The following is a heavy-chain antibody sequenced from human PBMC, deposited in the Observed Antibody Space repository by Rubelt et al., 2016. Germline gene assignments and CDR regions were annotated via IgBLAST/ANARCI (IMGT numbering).Heavy chain of an antibody. CDR2: SGST. V-gene: IGHV4-39*07. CDR3: ARDGSSSSEDYYGMDV. J-gene: IGHJ6*02. Sequence: SGSTYYNPSLKSRVTISVDTSKNQFSLKLSSVTAADTAVYYCARDGSSSSEDYYGMDVWGQGTTVTVSS. D-gene: IGHD6-6*01.